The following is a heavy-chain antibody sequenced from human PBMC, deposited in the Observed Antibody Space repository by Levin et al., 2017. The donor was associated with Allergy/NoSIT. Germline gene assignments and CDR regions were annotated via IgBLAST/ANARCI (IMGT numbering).Heavy chain of an antibody. CDR3: ARSIPDVVRT. Sequence: RSQTLSLTCTVSGGSISSGGYYWSWIRQHPRKGLEWIGYIYYSGSTSYNPSLKSRVTISVDTSKNQFSLKLSSVTAADTAVYYCARSIPDVVRTWGQGTLVTVSS. CDR1: GGSISSGGYY. D-gene: IGHD2-8*01. V-gene: IGHV4-31*03. CDR2: IYYSGST. J-gene: IGHJ5*02.